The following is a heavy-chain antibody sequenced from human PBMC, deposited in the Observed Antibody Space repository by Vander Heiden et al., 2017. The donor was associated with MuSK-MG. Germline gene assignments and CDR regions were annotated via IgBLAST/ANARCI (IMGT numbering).Heavy chain of an antibody. J-gene: IGHJ5*02. V-gene: IGHV4-34*01. CDR2: INHSGST. CDR3: ARADGIAARPASGFDP. D-gene: IGHD6-6*01. CDR1: DGSFSGYY. Sequence: QVQLQQWGAGLLQPSATLSLPCAVHDGSFSGYYWSWIRQPPGKGLEWIGEINHSGSTNYNPSLKSRVTIPVDTSKNQFSLKLSSVTAADTAVYYCARADGIAARPASGFDPWGQGTLVTVSS.